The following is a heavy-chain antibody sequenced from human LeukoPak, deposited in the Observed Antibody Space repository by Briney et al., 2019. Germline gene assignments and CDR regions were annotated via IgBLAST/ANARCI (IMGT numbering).Heavy chain of an antibody. J-gene: IGHJ3*02. CDR3: TRDLGQVVAGTAFDM. Sequence: GASVKVSCKTSGYTFTDLGINWVRHAPGQGLEWLGWITPYNGNTNHLQNLQGRITMTTDTSTSTAYLELRSLTSDDTAVYYCTRDLGQVVAGTAFDMWGQGTMVIVSS. CDR1: GYTFTDLG. CDR2: ITPYNGNT. D-gene: IGHD6-19*01. V-gene: IGHV1-18*01.